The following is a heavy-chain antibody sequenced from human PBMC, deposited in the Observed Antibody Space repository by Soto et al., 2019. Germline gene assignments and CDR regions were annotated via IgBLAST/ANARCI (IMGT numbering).Heavy chain of an antibody. V-gene: IGHV3-23*01. CDR2: ISGSGGST. CDR3: AKDVSASGSSYGCDN. CDR1: GFTFSSYA. Sequence: VQLLESGGGLVQPGGSLGLSCAASGFTFSSYAMTWVRQAPGKGLEWVSVISGSGGSTFYADSVKGRFTISRDNSKNMLYLQMNSLRAEDTAVYYCAKDVSASGSSYGCDNWGQGTLVTVSS. D-gene: IGHD3-16*01. J-gene: IGHJ4*02.